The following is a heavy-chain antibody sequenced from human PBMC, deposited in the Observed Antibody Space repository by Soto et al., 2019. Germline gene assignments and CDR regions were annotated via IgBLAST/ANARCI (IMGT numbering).Heavy chain of an antibody. Sequence: QVQLVESGGGVVQPGTSLRLSCAASGFDFSGYAMNWVRQAPGQGLEWVAVISHDATKARYADSVKGRFTISRDNSRNTVRLQMNSLRLEDTALYYCAKDRGIAVAGTELDYWGQGTLVTVSS. CDR3: AKDRGIAVAGTELDY. CDR2: ISHDATKA. D-gene: IGHD6-19*01. J-gene: IGHJ4*02. CDR1: GFDFSGYA. V-gene: IGHV3-30-3*01.